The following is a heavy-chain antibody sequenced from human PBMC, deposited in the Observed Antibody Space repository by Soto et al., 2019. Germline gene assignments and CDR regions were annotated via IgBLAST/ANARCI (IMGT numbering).Heavy chain of an antibody. V-gene: IGHV4-59*01. CDR1: GGSISSYY. CDR2: IYYSGST. J-gene: IGHJ4*02. D-gene: IGHD3-3*01. CDR3: ARAGFLEWLVQPSYFDY. Sequence: SETLSLTCTVSGGSISSYYWSWIRQPPGKGLEWIGYIYYSGSTNYNPSLKSRVTISVDTSKNQFSLKLSSVTAADTAVYYCARAGFLEWLVQPSYFDYWGQGTLVTVSS.